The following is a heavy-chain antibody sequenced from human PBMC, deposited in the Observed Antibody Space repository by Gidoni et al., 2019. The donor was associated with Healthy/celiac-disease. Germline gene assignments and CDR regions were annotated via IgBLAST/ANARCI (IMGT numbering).Heavy chain of an antibody. CDR1: GYTFTGYY. CDR3: ARDTYYYGSGSYLYYFDY. Sequence: QVQLVQSGAEVKKPGASVKVSCKASGYTFTGYYMHWVRQAPGQGLEWMGRINPNSGGTNDAQKFQGRVTMTRDTSISTAYMELSRLRSDDTAVYYCARDTYYYGSGSYLYYFDYWGQGTLVTVSS. CDR2: INPNSGGT. D-gene: IGHD3-10*01. J-gene: IGHJ4*02. V-gene: IGHV1-2*06.